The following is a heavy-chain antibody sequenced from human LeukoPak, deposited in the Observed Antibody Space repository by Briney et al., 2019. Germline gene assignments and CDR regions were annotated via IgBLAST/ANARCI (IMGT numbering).Heavy chain of an antibody. CDR3: ARMQLGYFGPMDAFDI. D-gene: IGHD3-22*01. V-gene: IGHV4-59*01. J-gene: IGHJ3*02. CDR2: IYYSGST. CDR1: GGSISSYY. Sequence: SETLSLTCTVSGGSISSYYWSWIRQPPGKGLEWIGYIYYSGSTNYNPSLKSRVTISVDTSKNQFSLKLSSVTAADTAVYYCARMQLGYFGPMDAFDIWGQGTMVTVSS.